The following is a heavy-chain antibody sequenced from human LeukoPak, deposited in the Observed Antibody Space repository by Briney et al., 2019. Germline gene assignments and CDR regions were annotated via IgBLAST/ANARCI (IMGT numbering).Heavy chain of an antibody. V-gene: IGHV4-34*01. CDR3: ARGGGYSGYDRGGDY. Sequence: PSETLSLTCAVYGGSFSGYYWSWLRQPPGKGLEWIGEINHSGSTNYNPSLKSRVTISVDTSKNQFSLKLSSVTAADTAVYYCARGGGYSGYDRGGDYWGQGTLVTVSS. CDR2: INHSGST. CDR1: GGSFSGYY. J-gene: IGHJ4*02. D-gene: IGHD5-12*01.